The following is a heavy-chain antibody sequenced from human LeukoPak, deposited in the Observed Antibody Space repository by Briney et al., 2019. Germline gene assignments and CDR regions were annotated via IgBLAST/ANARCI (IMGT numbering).Heavy chain of an antibody. CDR3: ARRRRTSPFEI. Sequence: PSETLSLTCTVSGGSISSRSYYWGWIRQPPGKGLEWIGSIYYSGSTYYNPSLQSRVTISVDTSKNQFSLRLRSVTAADTAVYYCARRRRTSPFEIWGQGTMVTVSS. CDR1: GGSISSRSYY. D-gene: IGHD2-2*01. J-gene: IGHJ3*02. CDR2: IYYSGST. V-gene: IGHV4-39*01.